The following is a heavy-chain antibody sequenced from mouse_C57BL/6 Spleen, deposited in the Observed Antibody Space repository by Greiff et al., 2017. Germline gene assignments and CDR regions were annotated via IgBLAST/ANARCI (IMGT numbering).Heavy chain of an antibody. D-gene: IGHD2-12*01. CDR2: IYPSDSET. J-gene: IGHJ2*01. Sequence: QVQLQQPGAELVRPGSSVKLSCKASGYTFTSYWMDWVKQRPGQGLEWIGNIYPSDSETHYNQKFKDKATLTVDKSSSTAYMQLRSLTSEDSAVYYCARMAQLRYFDYWGQGTTLTVSS. CDR1: GYTFTSYW. V-gene: IGHV1-61*01. CDR3: ARMAQLRYFDY.